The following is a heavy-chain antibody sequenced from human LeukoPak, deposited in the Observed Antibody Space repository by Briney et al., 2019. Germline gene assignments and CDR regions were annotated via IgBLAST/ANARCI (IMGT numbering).Heavy chain of an antibody. D-gene: IGHD4-17*01. Sequence: PGGSLRLSCAASGFTFGIYAMSWVRQAPGQELDWVSAISARDGSTYYADSVKGRFTISRDNSKNTLYLQMNSLRAEDTAVYYCAKLLNDYGDYYFDYWGQGTLVTVSS. V-gene: IGHV3-23*01. CDR3: AKLLNDYGDYYFDY. J-gene: IGHJ4*02. CDR2: ISARDGST. CDR1: GFTFGIYA.